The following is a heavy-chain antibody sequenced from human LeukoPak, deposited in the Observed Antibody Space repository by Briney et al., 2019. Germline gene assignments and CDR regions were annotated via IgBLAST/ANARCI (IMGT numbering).Heavy chain of an antibody. CDR1: GLTFSTFA. Sequence: GGSLRLSCAASGLTFSTFAMIWVRQPPGKGLEWVSSIFPSGGEIHYADSVRGRFTISRDNSKSTLSLQMNNLRAEDTAVYYCARVPYDRYYYFYMDVWGKGTTVTISS. CDR3: ARVPYDRYYYFYMDV. V-gene: IGHV3-23*01. J-gene: IGHJ6*03. D-gene: IGHD3-22*01. CDR2: IFPSGGEI.